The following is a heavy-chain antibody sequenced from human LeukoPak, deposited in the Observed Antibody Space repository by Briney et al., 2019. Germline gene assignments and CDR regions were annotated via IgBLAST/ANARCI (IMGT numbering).Heavy chain of an antibody. J-gene: IGHJ4*02. V-gene: IGHV4-38-2*02. CDR2: INHSGST. Sequence: PSETLSLTCTVSGYSISSGYYWGWIRQPPGKGLEWIGEINHSGSTNYNPSLKSRVTISVDTSKNQFSLKLSSVTAADTAVYYCARVRGYSYGTFDYWGQGTLVTVSS. CDR1: GYSISSGYY. CDR3: ARVRGYSYGTFDY. D-gene: IGHD5-18*01.